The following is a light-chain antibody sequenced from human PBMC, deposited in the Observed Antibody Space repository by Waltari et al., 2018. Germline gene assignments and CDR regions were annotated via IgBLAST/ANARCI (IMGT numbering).Light chain of an antibody. J-gene: IGKJ3*01. Sequence: VVLTQSPATVSLSPGERATLSCRANQRVSTSHLAWYQQRPGQSPTLVIYASSTRATGIPDRFSGSGSGTDFTLTISRLEPEDFGVYYCQEYGSSPPKFSFGPGTKV. V-gene: IGKV3-20*01. CDR1: QRVSTSH. CDR2: ASS. CDR3: QEYGSSPPKFS.